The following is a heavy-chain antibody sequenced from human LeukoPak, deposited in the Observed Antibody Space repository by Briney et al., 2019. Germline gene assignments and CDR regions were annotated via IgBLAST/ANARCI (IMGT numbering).Heavy chain of an antibody. CDR3: ARKDYYDSSGYPNWFDP. Sequence: GESLKISCQGSGYSFTNYWIGWVRQMPGKGLEWMGIIYPGDSDTRYSPSFQGQVTISADKSTSTAYLQWSSLKASDTAMYYCARKDYYDSSGYPNWFDPWGQGTLVTVSS. CDR1: GYSFTNYW. J-gene: IGHJ5*02. D-gene: IGHD3-22*01. V-gene: IGHV5-51*01. CDR2: IYPGDSDT.